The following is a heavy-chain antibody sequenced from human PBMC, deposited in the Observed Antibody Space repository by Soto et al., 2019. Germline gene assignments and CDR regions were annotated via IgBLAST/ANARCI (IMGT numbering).Heavy chain of an antibody. CDR3: ARVYSSSSVMFDP. CDR1: GFTLSSYW. J-gene: IGHJ5*02. CDR2: INSDGSST. Sequence: EVELVESGGGLVQPGGSLRLSCAASGFTLSSYWMHWVRQAPGKGLVWVSRINSDGSSTSYADSVKGRFTISRDNAKNTLYLQMNRRRVEDTAVYYFARVYSSSSVMFDPWGQGTLVTVSS. V-gene: IGHV3-74*01. D-gene: IGHD6-6*01.